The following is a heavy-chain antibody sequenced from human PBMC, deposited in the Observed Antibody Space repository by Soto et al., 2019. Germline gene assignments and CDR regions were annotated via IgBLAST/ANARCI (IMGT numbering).Heavy chain of an antibody. CDR3: AKNQGVELVPLATVDWFDP. CDR1: GFIFENFG. CDR2: ISGSGFKK. D-gene: IGHD1-26*01. J-gene: IGHJ5*02. V-gene: IGHV3-23*01. Sequence: GGSPRLCCAASGFIFENFGMSWVRQAPGKGLEWISSISGSGFKKYYADSVKGRFTISRDNSKSTVYLELNNLSAEDTAVYHCAKNQGVELVPLATVDWFDPWGQGSVVTVSS.